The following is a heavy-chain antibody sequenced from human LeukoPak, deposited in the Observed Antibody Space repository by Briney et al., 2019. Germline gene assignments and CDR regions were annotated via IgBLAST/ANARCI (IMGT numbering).Heavy chain of an antibody. Sequence: SVKVSCKASGGTTSAIGWVRQAPGQGLEWMGGILPSVGTAHSSQKFQGRVTITADKSTSTAYMELSRLRSDDTAMYYCATTSGYYENCFDPWGQGTLVTVSS. J-gene: IGHJ5*02. V-gene: IGHV1-69*06. D-gene: IGHD3-22*01. CDR1: GGTTSA. CDR3: ATTSGYYENCFDP. CDR2: ILPSVGTA.